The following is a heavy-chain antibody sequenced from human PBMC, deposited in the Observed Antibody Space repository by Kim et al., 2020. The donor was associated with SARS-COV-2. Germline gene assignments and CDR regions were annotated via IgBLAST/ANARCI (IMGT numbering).Heavy chain of an antibody. V-gene: IGHV3-30*07. Sequence: DSGKGRVTISRDNSQNTLYLQMNSLRAEDTAVYYCARDPYYYDSSGILDYWGQGTLVTVSS. J-gene: IGHJ4*02. D-gene: IGHD3-22*01. CDR3: ARDPYYYDSSGILDY.